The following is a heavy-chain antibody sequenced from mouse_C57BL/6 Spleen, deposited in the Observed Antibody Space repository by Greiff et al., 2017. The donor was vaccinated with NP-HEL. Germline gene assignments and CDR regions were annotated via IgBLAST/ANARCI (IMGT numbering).Heavy chain of an antibody. CDR3: ARHGLHYDYDLYAMDY. CDR2: ISSGGSYT. V-gene: IGHV5-6*01. J-gene: IGHJ4*01. D-gene: IGHD2-4*01. CDR1: GFTFSSYG. Sequence: EVKLMESGGDLVKPGGSLKLSCAASGFTFSSYGMSWVRQTPDKRLEWVATISSGGSYTYYPDSVKGRFTISRDNAKNTLYLQMSSLKSEDTAMYYGARHGLHYDYDLYAMDYWGQGTSVTVSS.